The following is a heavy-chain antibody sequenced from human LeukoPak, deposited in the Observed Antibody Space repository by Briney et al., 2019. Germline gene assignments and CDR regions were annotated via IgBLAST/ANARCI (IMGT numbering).Heavy chain of an antibody. Sequence: PSETLSLTCTVSGGSISSHYWSWIRQPPGKGLEWIGYIYYSGSTNYNPSLKSRVTISVDTSKNQFSLKLSSVTAADTAVYYRARERVTTHQIFDYWGQGTLVTVSS. V-gene: IGHV4-59*11. J-gene: IGHJ4*02. CDR1: GGSISSHY. CDR3: ARERVTTHQIFDY. CDR2: IYYSGST. D-gene: IGHD4-11*01.